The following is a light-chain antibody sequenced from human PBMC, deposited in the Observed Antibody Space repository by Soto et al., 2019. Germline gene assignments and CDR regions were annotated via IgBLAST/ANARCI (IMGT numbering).Light chain of an antibody. CDR1: QSVSDNS. V-gene: IGKV3-20*01. CDR3: QQYDVSPRT. J-gene: IGKJ3*01. Sequence: IVLTQSPGTLSLSPGERATLSCRASQSVSDNSLARYQQKPGQAPRLLIYGASSRATGIPDRFSGSGSGTDFTLTISRLEPEDFAVYYCQQYDVSPRTFGPGTKVDIK. CDR2: GAS.